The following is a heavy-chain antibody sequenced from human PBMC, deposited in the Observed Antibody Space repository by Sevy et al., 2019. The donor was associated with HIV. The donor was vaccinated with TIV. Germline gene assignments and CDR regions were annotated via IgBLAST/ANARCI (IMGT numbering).Heavy chain of an antibody. J-gene: IGHJ4*02. CDR2: IYYSGST. CDR3: ARRPVGAGNFDS. D-gene: IGHD1-26*01. V-gene: IGHV4-39*01. CDR1: GGSISSSSYY. Sequence: SETLSLTCTVSGGSISSSSYYWGWIRQPPGKGLEWIGSIYYSGSTYYNPSLKSRVTISVDTSKNQFSLKLRSVTAADTAVYYCARRPVGAGNFDSWGQGTLVTVSS.